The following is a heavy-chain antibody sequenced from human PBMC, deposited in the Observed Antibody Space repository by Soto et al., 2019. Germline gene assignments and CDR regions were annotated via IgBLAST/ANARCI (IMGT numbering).Heavy chain of an antibody. CDR3: ARGALTTYFDY. CDR2: FYYSGST. Sequence: QVQLQESGPGLVKPSETLSLTCAVSGGSISSYYWSWIRQPPGKGLEWIGYFYYSGSTNYNPSLKSRVTISVDTSKTQFSLKLSSVTAADTAVYYCARGALTTYFDYWGQGTLVTVSS. V-gene: IGHV4-59*01. J-gene: IGHJ4*02. CDR1: GGSISSYY.